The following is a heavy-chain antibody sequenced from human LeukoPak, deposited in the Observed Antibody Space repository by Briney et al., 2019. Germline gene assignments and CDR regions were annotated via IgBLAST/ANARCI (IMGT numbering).Heavy chain of an antibody. CDR3: ARDRWSGIDAFDI. CDR2: IYYSGST. V-gene: IGHV4-59*01. CDR1: GGSISSYY. D-gene: IGHD1-1*01. J-gene: IGHJ3*02. Sequence: SETLSLTCTVSGGSISSYYWSWIRQPPGKGLEWIGYIYYSGSTNYNPSLKSRVTISVDTSKNQFSLKLSSVTAADTAVYYCARDRWSGIDAFDIWGQGTMVTVSS.